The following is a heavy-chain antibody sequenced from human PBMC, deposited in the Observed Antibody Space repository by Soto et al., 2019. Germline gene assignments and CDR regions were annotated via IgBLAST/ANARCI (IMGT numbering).Heavy chain of an antibody. J-gene: IGHJ5*02. CDR2: IYYSGST. D-gene: IGHD2-2*01. Sequence: SQTISLTCTVSGGSISRYYWSWIRQPPGKGLEWIGYIYYSGSTNYNPSLKSRVTISIDTSKNQFSLKLSSVTAADTAVYYCARVPDRWGQGTLVTVSS. CDR3: ARVPDR. CDR1: GGSISRYY. V-gene: IGHV4-59*12.